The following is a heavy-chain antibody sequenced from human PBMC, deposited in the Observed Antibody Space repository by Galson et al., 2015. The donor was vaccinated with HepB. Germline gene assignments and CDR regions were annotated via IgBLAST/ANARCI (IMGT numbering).Heavy chain of an antibody. J-gene: IGHJ5*02. Sequence: SVKVSCKASGYTFTTYTIHWVRQAPGQRPEWMGRIIPILGIANYAQKFQGRVTITADKSTSTAYMELSSLRSEDTAVYYCARDALRRFQGHHSINWFDPWGQGTLVAVSS. CDR2: IIPILGIA. D-gene: IGHD2/OR15-2a*01. CDR1: GYTFTTYT. V-gene: IGHV1-69*04. CDR3: ARDALRRFQGHHSINWFDP.